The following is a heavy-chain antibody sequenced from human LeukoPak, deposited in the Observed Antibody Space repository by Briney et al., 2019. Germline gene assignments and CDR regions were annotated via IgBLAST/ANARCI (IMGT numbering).Heavy chain of an antibody. CDR3: AKFRGYDILTRYPNLYYFDY. V-gene: IGHV3-23*01. CDR2: VSGSGGTT. Sequence: PGRTLRLSCAASGFTLSSSAMSWVRQAPGKGLEWVSGVSGSGGTTYHAGSVKGRFTIPRDNSKNTLYLRMNRLRADDTAVYYCAKFRGYDILTRYPNLYYFDYWGQGTLVSVSS. CDR1: GFTLSSSA. J-gene: IGHJ4*02. D-gene: IGHD3-9*01.